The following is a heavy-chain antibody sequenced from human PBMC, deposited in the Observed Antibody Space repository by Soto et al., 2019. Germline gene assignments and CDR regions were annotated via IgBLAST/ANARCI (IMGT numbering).Heavy chain of an antibody. CDR2: IYYSGST. CDR1: GGSISSYY. D-gene: IGHD7-27*01. V-gene: IGHV4-59*08. Sequence: SETLSLTCTVSGGSISSYYWSWIRQPPGKGLEWIGYIYYSGSTNYNPSLKSRVTISVDTSKNQFSLKLSSVTAADTAVYYCARSPGVNGGFDYWGQGTLVTVSS. CDR3: ARSPGVNGGFDY. J-gene: IGHJ4*02.